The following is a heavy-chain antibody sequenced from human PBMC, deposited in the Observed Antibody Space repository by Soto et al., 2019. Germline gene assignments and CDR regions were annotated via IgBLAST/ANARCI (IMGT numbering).Heavy chain of an antibody. J-gene: IGHJ4*02. CDR3: AKGSTFPPGFDS. CDR1: GYTFTSYA. CDR2: INAGNGNT. D-gene: IGHD3-16*01. Sequence: ASVKVSCKASGYTFTSYAMHWVRQAPGQRLEWMGWINAGNGNTKYSQKFQGRFTTSRDNSQNTLFLQINTVRAEDTAVYYCAKGSTFPPGFDSRGQGALVTVSS. V-gene: IGHV1-3*01.